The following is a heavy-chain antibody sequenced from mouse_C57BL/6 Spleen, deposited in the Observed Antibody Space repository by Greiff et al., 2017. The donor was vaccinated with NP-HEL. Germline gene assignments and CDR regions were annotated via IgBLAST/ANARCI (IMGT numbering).Heavy chain of an antibody. CDR3: ARERQGFDY. CDR2: LYPGSGNT. V-gene: IGHV1-76*01. CDR1: GYTFTDYY. Sequence: VMLVESGAELVRPGASVKLSCKASGYTFTDYYINWVKQRPGQGLEWIARLYPGSGNTYYNEKFKGKATLTAEKSSSTAYMQLSSLTSEDSAVYFCARERQGFDYWGQGTTLTVSS. J-gene: IGHJ2*01. D-gene: IGHD2-12*01.